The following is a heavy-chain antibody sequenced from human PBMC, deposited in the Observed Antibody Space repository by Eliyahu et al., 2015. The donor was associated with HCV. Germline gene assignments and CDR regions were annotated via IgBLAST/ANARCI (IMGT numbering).Heavy chain of an antibody. V-gene: IGHV4-31*03. D-gene: IGHD3-10*01. CDR2: ISNSGST. CDR3: ARGDYFGAIPRGFHY. J-gene: IGHJ4*02. CDR1: XGSXSLAYSS. Sequence: QLQLQESGPGLVKPSQTLSLTCTVSXGSXSLAYSSWGWIRQHPGKGLEWIGFISNSGSTSYNPSLKSRVAISLDTSQNQVSLKLDSVSAADTAVYYCARGDYFGAIPRGFHYWGQGALVTVSS.